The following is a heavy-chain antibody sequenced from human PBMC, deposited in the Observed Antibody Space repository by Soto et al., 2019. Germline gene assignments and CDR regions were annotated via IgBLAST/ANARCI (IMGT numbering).Heavy chain of an antibody. J-gene: IGHJ6*02. Sequence: SETLSLTCAVSGGSISSSNWWSWVRQPPGKGLEWIGEIYHSGSTNYNPSLKSRVTISVDKSKNQFSLKLSSVTAADTAVYYCARGLVVPAATLYYGMDVWGQGTTVTVSS. D-gene: IGHD2-2*01. CDR2: IYHSGST. CDR1: GGSISSSNW. CDR3: ARGLVVPAATLYYGMDV. V-gene: IGHV4-4*02.